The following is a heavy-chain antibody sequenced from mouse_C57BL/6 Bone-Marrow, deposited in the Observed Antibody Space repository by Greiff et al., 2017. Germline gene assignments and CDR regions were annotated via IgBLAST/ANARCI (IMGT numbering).Heavy chain of an antibody. D-gene: IGHD1-1*01. J-gene: IGHJ1*03. CDR2: ISGGGGNT. V-gene: IGHV5-9*01. CDR3: SRQVTTVLATKYFDV. Sequence: EVHLVESGGGLVKPGGSLKLSCAASGFTFSGYTMSWVRQTPEKRLQWVAAISGGGGNTYYPDSVKGRFTISRDTDKNILYLQMSSLRSEDTALYYCSRQVTTVLATKYFDVWGTGTTVTVSS. CDR1: GFTFSGYT.